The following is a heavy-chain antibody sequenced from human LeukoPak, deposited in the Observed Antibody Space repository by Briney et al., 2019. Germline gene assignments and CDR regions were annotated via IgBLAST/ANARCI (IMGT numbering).Heavy chain of an antibody. CDR1: GFTVSSNY. Sequence: GGSLRLSCAASGFTVSSNYMSWVRQAPGKGLEWVSVIYSGGSTYYADSVKGRFTISRDNSKNTLYLQMNSLRAEDTAVYYCAKFKYYYDSSGYPNYWGQGTLVTVSS. CDR2: IYSGGST. J-gene: IGHJ4*02. D-gene: IGHD3-22*01. V-gene: IGHV3-53*05. CDR3: AKFKYYYDSSGYPNY.